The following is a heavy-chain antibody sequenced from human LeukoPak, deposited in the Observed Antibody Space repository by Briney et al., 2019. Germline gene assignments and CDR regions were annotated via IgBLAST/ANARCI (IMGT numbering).Heavy chain of an antibody. V-gene: IGHV4-59*01. CDR1: GGSISSYY. CDR2: IYYSGST. Sequence: SETLSLTCTVSGGSISSYYWSWIRQPPGKGLEWIGYIYYSGSTNYNPSLKSRVTISVDTSKNQFSLKLSSVTAADTAVYYCARDRWYSSSWKVQSWFDPWGQGILVTVSS. D-gene: IGHD6-13*01. J-gene: IGHJ5*02. CDR3: ARDRWYSSSWKVQSWFDP.